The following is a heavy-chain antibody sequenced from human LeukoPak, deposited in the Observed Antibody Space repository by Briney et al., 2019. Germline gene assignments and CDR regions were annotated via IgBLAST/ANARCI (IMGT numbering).Heavy chain of an antibody. D-gene: IGHD3/OR15-3a*01. CDR1: NYSISTDYY. Sequence: ASETLSLTCSVSNYSISTDYYWGWIRQPPGKGLEWIGTMYHSGSTYYNPSLKSRVTISVDTSKNQFSLRLTSVTAADTAVYYCARQTGSGLFILPGGQGTLVTVSS. J-gene: IGHJ4*02. V-gene: IGHV4-38-2*02. CDR2: MYHSGST. CDR3: ARQTGSGLFILP.